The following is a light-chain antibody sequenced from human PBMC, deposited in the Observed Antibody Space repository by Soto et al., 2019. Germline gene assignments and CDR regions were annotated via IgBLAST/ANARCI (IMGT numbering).Light chain of an antibody. CDR1: SSDIGAYDY. CDR3: CSYAYGILWL. Sequence: QSALTQPASVSGSPGQSITISCTGTSSDIGAYDYVSWYQQHPGKAPKLMIYGVTNRPSGVSNRFSGSKSGNTASLTISGLQAEDEADYYCCSYAYGILWLFGGGTKVTVL. CDR2: GVT. J-gene: IGLJ3*02. V-gene: IGLV2-14*01.